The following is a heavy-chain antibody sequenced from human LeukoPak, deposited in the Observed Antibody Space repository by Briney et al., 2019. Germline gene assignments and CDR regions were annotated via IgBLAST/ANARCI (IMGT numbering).Heavy chain of an antibody. CDR2: ISYDGSNK. CDR3: ARDGPPGFWSGYYLNWFDP. Sequence: GGSLRLSCAASGFTFSSYAMSWVRQAPGKGLEWVAVISYDGSNKYYADSVKGRFTISRDNSKNTLYLQMNSLRAEDTAVYYCARDGPPGFWSGYYLNWFDPWGQGTLVTVSS. V-gene: IGHV3-30*03. D-gene: IGHD3-3*01. CDR1: GFTFSSYA. J-gene: IGHJ5*02.